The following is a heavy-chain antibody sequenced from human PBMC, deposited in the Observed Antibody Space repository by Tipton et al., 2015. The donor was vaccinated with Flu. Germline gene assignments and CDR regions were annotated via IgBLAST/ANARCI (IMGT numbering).Heavy chain of an antibody. D-gene: IGHD4-11*01. Sequence: TLSLTCAVYGGSFSGYYWGWIRQPPGKGLEWIGNIHKTGSTYYNPSLTSRVTISVDTSKNQFSLRLTSVTAADTAVYYCARRDYSNYVSEPKNWFDPWDQGTLVTVSS. CDR2: IHKTGST. J-gene: IGHJ5*02. CDR1: GGSFSGYY. CDR3: ARRDYSNYVSEPKNWFDP. V-gene: IGHV4-59*08.